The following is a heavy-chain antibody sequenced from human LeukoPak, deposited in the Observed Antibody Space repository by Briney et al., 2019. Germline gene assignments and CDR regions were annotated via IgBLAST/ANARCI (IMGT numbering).Heavy chain of an antibody. D-gene: IGHD3-22*01. CDR3: ARDPLYYYDSSGYYYYYYGMDV. V-gene: IGHV3-53*01. J-gene: IGHJ6*02. CDR1: GFTVSSNY. CDR2: IYSGGST. Sequence: PGGSLRLSCAASGFTVSSNYMSWVRQAPGKGLEWVSVIYSGGSTYYADSVKGRFTISRDNSKNTLYLQMNSLRAEDTAVYYCARDPLYYYDSSGYYYYYYGMDVWGQGTTVTVSS.